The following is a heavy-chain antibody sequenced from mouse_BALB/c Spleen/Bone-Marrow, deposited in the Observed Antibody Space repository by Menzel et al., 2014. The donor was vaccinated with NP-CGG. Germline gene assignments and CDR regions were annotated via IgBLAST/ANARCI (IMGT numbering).Heavy chain of an antibody. Sequence: DVHLVESGAELVKPGASVKLSCTASGFNIKDTYMHWVKQRPEQGLEWIGRIDPANGNTKYDPKFQGKATITADTSSNTAYLQLSSLTSEDTAVYYCASYRYAWYFDVWGAGTTVTVPS. D-gene: IGHD2-14*01. CDR3: ASYRYAWYFDV. CDR2: IDPANGNT. CDR1: GFNIKDTY. V-gene: IGHV14-3*02. J-gene: IGHJ1*01.